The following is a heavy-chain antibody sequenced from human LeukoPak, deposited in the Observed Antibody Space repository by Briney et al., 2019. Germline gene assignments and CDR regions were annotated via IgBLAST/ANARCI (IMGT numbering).Heavy chain of an antibody. CDR2: IYSGGTT. V-gene: IGHV3-53*01. CDR3: ARGTTYSSPFFDY. CDR1: GFTVSGNY. Sequence: GGSLRLSCAVSGFTVSGNYMSWVRQAPGKGLEWVSLIYSGGTTYYADSVKGRFTISRDNSKNTLYLQMNSLRAEDTAVYYCARGTTYSSPFFDYWGQGTLVTVSS. D-gene: IGHD6-13*01. J-gene: IGHJ4*02.